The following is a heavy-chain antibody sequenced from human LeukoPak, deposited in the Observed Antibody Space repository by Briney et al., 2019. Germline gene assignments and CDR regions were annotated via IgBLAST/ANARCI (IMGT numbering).Heavy chain of an antibody. CDR2: IQRDGGQK. Sequence: GGSLRLSCAASGFTFSNYWMIWVRQAPGKGLEWVANIQRDGGQKRYADSVRGRFTVSRDNAQTSLYLHMNSLRAEDTAVYYCARASNPWLQLSWGQGTLVTVSS. D-gene: IGHD5-24*01. J-gene: IGHJ4*02. CDR3: ARASNPWLQLS. V-gene: IGHV3-7*05. CDR1: GFTFSNYW.